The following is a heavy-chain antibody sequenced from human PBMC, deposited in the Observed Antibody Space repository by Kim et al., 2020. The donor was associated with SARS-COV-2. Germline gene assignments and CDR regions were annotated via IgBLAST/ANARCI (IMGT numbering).Heavy chain of an antibody. J-gene: IGHJ5*02. CDR3: ARPTNYYDSSGYLPTGFDP. D-gene: IGHD3-22*01. CDR1: GYTLTSYY. V-gene: IGHV1-46*01. Sequence: ASVKVSCKASGYTLTSYYMHWVRQAPGQGLEWMGIINPSGGSTSYAQKFQGRVTMTRDTSTATVYMELSSLRSEDTAVYYCARPTNYYDSSGYLPTGFDPWGQGTLVTVSS. CDR2: INPSGGST.